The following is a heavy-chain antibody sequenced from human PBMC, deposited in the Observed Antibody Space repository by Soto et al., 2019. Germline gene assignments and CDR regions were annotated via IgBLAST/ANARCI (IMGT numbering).Heavy chain of an antibody. D-gene: IGHD3-3*01. J-gene: IGHJ6*02. CDR1: GFTFSSYW. V-gene: IGHV3-7*05. Sequence: GGSLRLSCAASGFTFSSYWMSWVRQAPGKGLEWVANIKQDGSEKYYGDSVKGRFHISRDNAKNSLYLQMNSLRAEDTAVYYCARDSSVGTIFGVVISYYYYGMDVWGQGTTVTVSS. CDR3: ARDSSVGTIFGVVISYYYYGMDV. CDR2: IKQDGSEK.